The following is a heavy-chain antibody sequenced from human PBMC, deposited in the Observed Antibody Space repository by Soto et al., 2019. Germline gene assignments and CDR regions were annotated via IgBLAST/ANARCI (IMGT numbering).Heavy chain of an antibody. CDR1: GFSLTTTGVG. J-gene: IGHJ5*02. Sequence: QITLKESGPTVVKPTQTLTLTCTFSGFSLTTTGVGVGWIRQPPGNALEWLALIYWDDDKRYSPSLKSRLTITKDTPTNPVVPTMTNMPPWDTGTCCRAYRLRDWGVRWRTPPVDPLAQGPLVTFSS. CDR2: IYWDDDK. CDR3: AYRLRDWGVRWRTPPVDP. V-gene: IGHV2-5*02. D-gene: IGHD2-21*01.